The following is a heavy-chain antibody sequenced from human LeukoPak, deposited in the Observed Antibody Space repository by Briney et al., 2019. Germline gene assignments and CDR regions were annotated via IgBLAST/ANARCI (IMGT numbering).Heavy chain of an antibody. CDR3: ARATGGNSPY. CDR2: IYYSGST. J-gene: IGHJ4*02. CDR1: GGSISSYH. D-gene: IGHD4-23*01. Sequence: PSETLSLTCTVSGGSISSYHWSWIRQPPGKGLEWIGFIYYSGSTNYNPSLKSRVIISVDTSRNQFSLKLSSMTAAGTAVYYCARATGGNSPYWGQGILVTVSS. V-gene: IGHV4-59*01.